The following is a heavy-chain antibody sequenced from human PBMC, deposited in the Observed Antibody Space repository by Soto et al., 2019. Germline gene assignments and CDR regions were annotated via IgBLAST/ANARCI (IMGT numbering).Heavy chain of an antibody. J-gene: IGHJ4*02. CDR1: GGSFSGYF. V-gene: IGHV4-34*01. Sequence: QLHLQQWGPGSLKPSETLSLTCAVSGGSFSGYFWSWFRHSPGKCLEWIGEIDESGTTYYNPTFKRRLTISADTSKRQFSLRLTSVTAADTAVYYCEGGDFWGQGTQVTVSS. CDR2: IDESGTT. CDR3: EGGDF.